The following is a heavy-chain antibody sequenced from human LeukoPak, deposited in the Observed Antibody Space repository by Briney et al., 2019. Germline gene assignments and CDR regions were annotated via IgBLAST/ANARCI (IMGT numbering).Heavy chain of an antibody. D-gene: IGHD5-18*01. V-gene: IGHV3-9*01. CDR1: EFTFSSYA. J-gene: IGHJ4*02. CDR3: AKDIEVDTAQGYFDY. Sequence: GGSLRLSCAASEFTFSSYAMTWVRQAPGKGLEWVSGISWNSGSIGYADSVKGRFTISRDNAKNSLYLQMNSLRAEDTALYYCAKDIEVDTAQGYFDYWGQGTLVTVSS. CDR2: ISWNSGSI.